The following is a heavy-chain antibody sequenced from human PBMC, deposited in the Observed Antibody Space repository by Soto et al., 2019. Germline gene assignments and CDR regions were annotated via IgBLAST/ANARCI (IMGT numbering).Heavy chain of an antibody. CDR3: ARYSSSWGYNFDY. CDR1: GFTFSDYY. V-gene: IGHV3-11*05. Sequence: QVQLVESGGGLVKPGGSLRLSCAASGFTFSDYYMSWIRQAPGKGLEWVSYISSSSSYTNYADSVKGRFTISRDNAKNSLYLQMNSLRAEDTAVYYCARYSSSWGYNFDYWGQGTLVTVSS. D-gene: IGHD6-13*01. J-gene: IGHJ4*02. CDR2: ISSSSSYT.